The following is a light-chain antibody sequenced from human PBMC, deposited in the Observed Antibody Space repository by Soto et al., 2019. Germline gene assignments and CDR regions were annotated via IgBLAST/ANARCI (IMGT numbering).Light chain of an antibody. V-gene: IGKV1-39*01. CDR3: QQSYNTPP. J-gene: IGKJ4*01. CDR1: QNINFY. CDR2: AAS. Sequence: DIQMTQSPSSLSASVGDRVTITCRASQNINFYLNWFQQKPGKAPKVLIYAASSLQVGVPSRFSGSGSGTDFTLTISSLHPEDFATYFCQQSYNTPPFGGGTKVEI.